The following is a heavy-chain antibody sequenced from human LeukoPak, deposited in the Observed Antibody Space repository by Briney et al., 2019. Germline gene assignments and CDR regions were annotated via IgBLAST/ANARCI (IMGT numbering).Heavy chain of an antibody. J-gene: IGHJ4*02. Sequence: SETLSLTCAVSGGSVSTSYWSWIRQSPGKGLEWIGYIHYSGSASYNPSLKTRVTMSVDRSKNQFSLKLISVTAADTAVYYCARRSNVDTAFDSWGQGTLVTVSS. CDR2: IHYSGSA. CDR3: ARRSNVDTAFDS. D-gene: IGHD5-18*01. V-gene: IGHV4-59*08. CDR1: GGSVSTSY.